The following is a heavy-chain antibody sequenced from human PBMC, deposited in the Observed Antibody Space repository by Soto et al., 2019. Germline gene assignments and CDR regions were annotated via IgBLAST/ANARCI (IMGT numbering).Heavy chain of an antibody. V-gene: IGHV4-59*11. CDR2: IYYTGST. CDR3: ARANWYSEY. J-gene: IGHJ4*02. CDR1: GGSINNHY. Sequence: QVNLQESGPGLVKPSETLSLTCTFSGGSINNHYWSWIRQPPEKGLEWIGYIYYTGSTNDTPSLKSRVNMSVDTAKNQFSLNLTSLTAADTSIYYCARANWYSEYWGQGTLVTVSS. D-gene: IGHD7-27*01.